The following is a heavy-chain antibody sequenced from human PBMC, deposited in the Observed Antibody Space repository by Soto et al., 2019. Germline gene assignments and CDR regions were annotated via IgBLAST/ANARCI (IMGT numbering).Heavy chain of an antibody. D-gene: IGHD3-3*01. J-gene: IGHJ6*02. Sequence: GGSLRLSCTASGFTFGGYAMSWFRQAPGKGLEWVGFIRSKAYGGTTEYAASVEGRFTISRDDSKSIAYLQMNSLKTEDTAVYYCTRVLRFLEWLTYYYYYGMDVWGQGTTVTVSS. V-gene: IGHV3-49*03. CDR1: GFTFGGYA. CDR2: IRSKAYGGTT. CDR3: TRVLRFLEWLTYYYYYGMDV.